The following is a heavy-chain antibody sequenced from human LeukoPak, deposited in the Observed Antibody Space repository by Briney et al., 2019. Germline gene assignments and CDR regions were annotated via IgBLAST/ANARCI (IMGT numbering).Heavy chain of an antibody. CDR3: ARGAKWLRYFDWLLYDY. Sequence: ASVKVSCKASGYTFTSYGISWVRQAPGQGLEWMGWISAYNGNTNYAQKLQGRVTMTTDTSTSTAYMGLRSLRSDDTAVYYCARGAKWLRYFDWLLYDYWGQGTLVTVSS. CDR2: ISAYNGNT. CDR1: GYTFTSYG. J-gene: IGHJ4*02. D-gene: IGHD3-9*01. V-gene: IGHV1-18*01.